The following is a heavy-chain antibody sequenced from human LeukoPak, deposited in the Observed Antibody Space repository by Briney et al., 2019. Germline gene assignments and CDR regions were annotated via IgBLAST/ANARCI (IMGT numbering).Heavy chain of an antibody. CDR3: ARGAYYYDSSGYPGY. D-gene: IGHD3-22*01. Sequence: GGSLRLSCAASGFTFSSYEMNWVRQAPGKGLEWVSYISSGASIIYYADSVKGRFTISRDNAKNSLYLQMNSLRAEDTAVYYCARGAYYYDSSGYPGYWGQGTLVTVSS. CDR1: GFTFSSYE. J-gene: IGHJ4*02. CDR2: ISSGASII. V-gene: IGHV3-48*03.